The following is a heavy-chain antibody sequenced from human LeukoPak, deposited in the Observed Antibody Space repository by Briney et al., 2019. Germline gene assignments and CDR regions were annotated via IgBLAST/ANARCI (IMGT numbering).Heavy chain of an antibody. D-gene: IGHD3-10*01. CDR3: ARDGSYKFDY. CDR2: IKSDGTGT. Sequence: GGSLRLSCAASGFTFTNNWMHWVRQAPGKGLVWVARIKSDGTGTIYADSVKGRFTISRDIAKNTLYLQMNSLRADDTAVYYCARDGSYKFDYWGQGTLATVSS. V-gene: IGHV3-74*01. J-gene: IGHJ4*02. CDR1: GFTFTNNW.